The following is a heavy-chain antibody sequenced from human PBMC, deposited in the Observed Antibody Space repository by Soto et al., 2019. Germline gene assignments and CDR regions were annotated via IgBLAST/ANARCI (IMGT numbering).Heavy chain of an antibody. CDR3: AKEFFSPQAYRFFDL. D-gene: IGHD3-3*01. CDR2: IAADGLAQ. J-gene: IGHJ2*01. Sequence: QVQLVESGGGVVQPGRSLRLSCAASGFTYSTFGMHWVRQAPGKGLEWVAVIAADGLAQYYADSVKGRFTISRDNSENTLFLQMNNLGAEDTAVYYCAKEFFSPQAYRFFDLWGRGTLVTVSS. CDR1: GFTYSTFG. V-gene: IGHV3-30*18.